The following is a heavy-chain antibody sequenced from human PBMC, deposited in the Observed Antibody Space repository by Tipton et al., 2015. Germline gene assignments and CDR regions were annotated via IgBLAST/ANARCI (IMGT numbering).Heavy chain of an antibody. Sequence: TLSLTCTVSGGSLSSGSYYWSWIRQPPGKGLEWIGYISYTDGAHHNPALKSRVTISVDTSKNQFSLTLNSVAAADTAVYYCARDLEHGMDVWGHGTTVTVSS. J-gene: IGHJ6*02. CDR3: ARDLEHGMDV. V-gene: IGHV4-61*01. CDR2: ISYTDGA. D-gene: IGHD5-24*01. CDR1: GGSLSSGSYY.